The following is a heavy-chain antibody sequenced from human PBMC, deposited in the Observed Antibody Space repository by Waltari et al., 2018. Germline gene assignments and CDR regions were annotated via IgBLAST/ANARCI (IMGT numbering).Heavy chain of an antibody. CDR2: ISYSGGT. J-gene: IGHJ4*02. CDR3: ARGVVVAAKVMYFDY. V-gene: IGHV4-59*01. Sequence: QVQLQESGPGLVKPSETLSLTCTVSGGSISTYYWSWIRQSPGKGLEWIGHISYSGGTNNPSRRSRVTMSIDTSEKQFSLKLTSVTAADTAVYYCARGVVVAAKVMYFDYWGQGTQVTVSS. D-gene: IGHD2-15*01. CDR1: GGSISTYY.